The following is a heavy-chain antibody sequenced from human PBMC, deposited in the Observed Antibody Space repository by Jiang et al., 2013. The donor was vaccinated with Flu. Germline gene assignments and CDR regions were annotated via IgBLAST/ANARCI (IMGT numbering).Heavy chain of an antibody. J-gene: IGHJ2*01. V-gene: IGHV3-33*01. Sequence: GMHWVRQAPGKGLEWVAVIWYDGSNKYYADSVKGRFTISRDNSKNTLYLQMNSLRAEDTAVYYCARDKDWYFDLWGRGTLVTVSS. CDR1: G. CDR3: ARDKDWYFDL. CDR2: IWYDGSNK.